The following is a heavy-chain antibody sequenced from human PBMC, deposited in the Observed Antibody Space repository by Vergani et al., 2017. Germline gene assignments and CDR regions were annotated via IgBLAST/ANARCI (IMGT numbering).Heavy chain of an antibody. CDR3: AKDKSGSYPTYFDY. CDR2: ISSSSSYT. J-gene: IGHJ4*02. V-gene: IGHV3-11*05. D-gene: IGHD1-26*01. CDR1: GFTFSDYY. Sequence: QVQLVESGGGLVKPGGSLRLSCAASGFTFSDYYMSWIRQAPGKGLEWVSYISSSSSYTNYADSVKGRFTISRDNAKNSLYLQMNSLRAEDTAVYYCAKDKSGSYPTYFDYWGQGTLVTVSS.